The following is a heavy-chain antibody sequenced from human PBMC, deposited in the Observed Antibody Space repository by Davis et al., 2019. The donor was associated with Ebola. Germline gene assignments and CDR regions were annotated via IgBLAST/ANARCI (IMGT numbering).Heavy chain of an antibody. J-gene: IGHJ4*02. CDR3: ASAIVGTINDY. D-gene: IGHD5-12*01. Sequence: GESLKISCAASGFTFDDYGMSWVRQAPGKGLVWVSRINSDGSSTNYADSVKGRFTISRDNAKNTLYLQMNSLRAEDTAVYYCASAIVGTINDYWGQGTLVTVSS. CDR1: GFTFDDYG. CDR2: INSDGSST. V-gene: IGHV3-74*01.